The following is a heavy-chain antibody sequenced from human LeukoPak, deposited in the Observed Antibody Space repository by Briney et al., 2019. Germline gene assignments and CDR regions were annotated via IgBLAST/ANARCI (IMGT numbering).Heavy chain of an antibody. Sequence: GGSLRLXCAASGFTFSSYAMSWVRQAPGKGLEWVSAISGSGGSTYYADSVKGRFTISRDNSKNTLYLQMNSLRAEDTAVYYCEKQCSSISCYTFDYWGQGTLATVSS. J-gene: IGHJ4*02. V-gene: IGHV3-23*01. CDR1: GFTFSSYA. D-gene: IGHD2-2*02. CDR2: ISGSGGST. CDR3: EKQCSSISCYTFDY.